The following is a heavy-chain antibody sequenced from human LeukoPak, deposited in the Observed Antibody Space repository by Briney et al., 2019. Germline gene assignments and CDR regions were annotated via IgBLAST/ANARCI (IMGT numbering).Heavy chain of an antibody. V-gene: IGHV1-2*02. D-gene: IGHD3-10*01. J-gene: IGHJ4*02. CDR1: GYTFTGYY. CDR3: ARGRYGSGSNYFDY. Sequence: GASVKVSCKASGYTFTGYYMHWVRQAPGQGLEWMGWINPNSGGTNYAQKFQGRVTMTRDTSISTAYMELSRLRSDDTAVYCCARGRYGSGSNYFDYWGQGTLVTVSS. CDR2: INPNSGGT.